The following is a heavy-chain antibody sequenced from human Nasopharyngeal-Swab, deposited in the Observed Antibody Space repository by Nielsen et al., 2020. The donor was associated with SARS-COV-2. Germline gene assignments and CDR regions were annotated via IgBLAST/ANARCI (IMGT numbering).Heavy chain of an antibody. J-gene: IGHJ4*02. V-gene: IGHV3-74*01. CDR2: INSDGSST. D-gene: IGHD3-22*01. CDR3: ARGGEYYYDSSGYYDY. Sequence: GESLKISCAASGFTFSSYWMHWVRQAPGNGLVWVSRINSDGSSTSYADSVKGRFTISRDNAKNSLYLQMNSLRAEDTAVYYCARGGEYYYDSSGYYDYWGQGTLVTVSS. CDR1: GFTFSSYW.